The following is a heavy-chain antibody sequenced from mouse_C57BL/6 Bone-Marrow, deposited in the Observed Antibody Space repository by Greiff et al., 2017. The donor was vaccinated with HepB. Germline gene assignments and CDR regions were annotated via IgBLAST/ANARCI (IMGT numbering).Heavy chain of an antibody. Sequence: EVKLMESGGGLVQPGGSLSLSCAASGFTFTDYYMSWVRQPPGKALEWLGFIRNKANGYTSEYSASGKGRFTISRDNSQSILYLHMHALRDEDSATYYCARYFPIYREYFDVWGTGTTVTVSS. V-gene: IGHV7-3*01. CDR2: IRNKANGYTS. CDR1: GFTFTDYY. J-gene: IGHJ1*03. D-gene: IGHD2-1*01. CDR3: ARYFPIYREYFDV.